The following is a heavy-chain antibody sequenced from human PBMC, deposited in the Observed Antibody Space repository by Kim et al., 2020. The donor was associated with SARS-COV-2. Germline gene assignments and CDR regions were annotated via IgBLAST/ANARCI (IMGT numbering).Heavy chain of an antibody. V-gene: IGHV4-31*02. D-gene: IGHD6-13*01. J-gene: IGHJ4*02. CDR3: AREGIAAAGYGDY. Sequence: YNPSLKSRVTISVDTSKNQFSLKLSSVTAADTAVYYCAREGIAAAGYGDYWGQGTLVTVSS.